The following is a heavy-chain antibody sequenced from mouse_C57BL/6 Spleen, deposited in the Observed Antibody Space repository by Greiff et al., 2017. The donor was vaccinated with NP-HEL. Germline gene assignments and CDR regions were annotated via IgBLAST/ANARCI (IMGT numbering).Heavy chain of an antibody. CDR2: IYPGDGDT. V-gene: IGHV1-82*01. CDR3: ARFSDYYGSYFDY. D-gene: IGHD1-1*01. J-gene: IGHJ2*01. CDR1: GYAFSSSW. Sequence: QVQLQQSGPELVKPGASVKISCKASGYAFSSSWMNWVKQRPGKGLEWIGRIYPGDGDTNYNGKFKGKATLTADKSSSTAYMQLSSLTSEDSAVYFCARFSDYYGSYFDYWGQGTTLTVSS.